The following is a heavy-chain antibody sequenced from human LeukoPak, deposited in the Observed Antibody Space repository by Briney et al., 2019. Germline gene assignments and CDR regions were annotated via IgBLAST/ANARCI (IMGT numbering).Heavy chain of an antibody. CDR3: ARRYSYYFLDY. CDR2: IYHSGST. J-gene: IGHJ4*02. D-gene: IGHD2/OR15-2a*01. CDR1: GYSITSGYY. Sequence: PSETLSLTCAVSGYSITSGYYWAWIRQPPGKGLEWIGNIYHSGSTYYNASLKSRVTISVDTSKNQFSLKLSSVTAADTAVYYCARRYSYYFLDYWGQGTLVTVSS. V-gene: IGHV4-38-2*01.